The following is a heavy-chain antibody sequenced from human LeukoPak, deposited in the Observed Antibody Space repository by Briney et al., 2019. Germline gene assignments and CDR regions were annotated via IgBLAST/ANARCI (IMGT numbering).Heavy chain of an antibody. CDR1: GGSISSTYYY. CDR3: ARRGLRYFDFDY. D-gene: IGHD3-9*01. Sequence: SETLSLTCTVSGGSISSTYYYWGWIRQPPGKGLEWIGRIYYSGSTNYNPSLRSRVTISVDTSNNQFSLNLNYVTAADTAVYYCARRGLRYFDFDYWGQGTLVTVSS. V-gene: IGHV4-39*01. CDR2: IYYSGST. J-gene: IGHJ4*02.